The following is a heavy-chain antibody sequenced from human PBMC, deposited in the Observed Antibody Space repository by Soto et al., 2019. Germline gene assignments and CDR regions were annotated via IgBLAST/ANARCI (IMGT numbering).Heavy chain of an antibody. J-gene: IGHJ6*02. CDR2: IYHSGST. CDR3: ARRIAARLYYYYGMDV. CDR1: GGSISSSNW. D-gene: IGHD6-6*01. Sequence: SETLSLTCAVSGGSISSSNWWSWVRQTPGKGLEWIGEIYHSGSTNYNPSLKSRVTISVDKSKNQFSLKLSSVTAADTAVYYCARRIAARLYYYYGMDVWGQGTTVTASS. V-gene: IGHV4-4*02.